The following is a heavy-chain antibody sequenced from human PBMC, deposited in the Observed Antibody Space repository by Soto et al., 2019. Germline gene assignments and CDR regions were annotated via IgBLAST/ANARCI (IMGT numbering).Heavy chain of an antibody. CDR2: IYYSGHT. Sequence: QVQLQESGPGLVKPSETLSLTCTVSGGSISSYYWSWIRQPPGKGLEWIWYIYYSGHTNYNPSPKSRVTISVYTSKSQFSLKLSSVTAADTAVYYCTGDGGYSASENYYYYYMDVWGKWTVVTVSS. D-gene: IGHD5-12*01. J-gene: IGHJ6*03. CDR1: GGSISSYY. V-gene: IGHV4-59*01. CDR3: TGDGGYSASENYYYYYMDV.